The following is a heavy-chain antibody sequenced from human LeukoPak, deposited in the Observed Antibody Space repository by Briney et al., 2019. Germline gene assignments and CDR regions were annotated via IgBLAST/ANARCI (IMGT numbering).Heavy chain of an antibody. V-gene: IGHV3-20*04. CDR1: GFTLDDYG. CDR2: INWNGGST. J-gene: IGHJ4*02. D-gene: IGHD1-26*01. CDR3: ARGEGDGNFGY. Sequence: GGSLRLSCAASGFTLDDYGMSWVRQAPGKGLEWVSGINWNGGSTGYADSVKGRFTVSRDNAKNSLYLQMNSLRAEDTALYYCARGEGDGNFGYWGPGTLVTVSS.